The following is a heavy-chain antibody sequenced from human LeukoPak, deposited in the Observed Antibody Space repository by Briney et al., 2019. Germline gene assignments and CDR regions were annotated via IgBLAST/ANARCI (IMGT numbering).Heavy chain of an antibody. Sequence: PGGSLRLSCAASRFTLSTYGMSWVRQAPGKGLEWVSSITGVGGSTYYADSVKGRFTISRDNSKNTLYLQMNSLRAEDTAVYYCAKSSYYDSSGYYREYYFDYWGQGTLVTVSS. CDR2: ITGVGGST. D-gene: IGHD3-22*01. V-gene: IGHV3-23*01. J-gene: IGHJ4*02. CDR1: RFTLSTYG. CDR3: AKSSYYDSSGYYREYYFDY.